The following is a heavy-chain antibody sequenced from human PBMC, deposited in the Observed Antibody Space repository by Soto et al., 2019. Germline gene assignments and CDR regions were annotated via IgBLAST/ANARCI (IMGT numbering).Heavy chain of an antibody. Sequence: GESLKISCKGSGYSFTSYWISWVRQMPGKGLEWMGRIDPSDSYTNYSPSFQGHVTISADKSISTAYLQWSSLKASDTAMYYCARHRRYYYGSGSQGGWFDPWGQGTLVTAPQ. CDR3: ARHRRYYYGSGSQGGWFDP. CDR1: GYSFTSYW. V-gene: IGHV5-10-1*01. CDR2: IDPSDSYT. D-gene: IGHD3-10*01. J-gene: IGHJ5*02.